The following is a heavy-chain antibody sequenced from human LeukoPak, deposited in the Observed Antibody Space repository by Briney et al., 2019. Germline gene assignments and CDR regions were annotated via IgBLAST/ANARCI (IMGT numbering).Heavy chain of an antibody. V-gene: IGHV3-23*01. CDR2: ITSSGGGT. CDR1: GFTVSNYA. D-gene: IGHD2-21*02. J-gene: IGHJ4*02. CDR3: AKKGAVTATGYFDY. Sequence: GGSLRLSCAASGFTVSNYAMSWVRQAPGKGLEWVSGITSSGGGTFYADSVKGRFTISRDNPKNTLYLQMNNLRAEDTAIYYCAKKGAVTATGYFDYWGQGTLVTVSS.